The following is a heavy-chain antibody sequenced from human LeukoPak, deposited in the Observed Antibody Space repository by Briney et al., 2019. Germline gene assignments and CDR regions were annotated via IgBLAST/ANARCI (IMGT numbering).Heavy chain of an antibody. CDR1: GGSISSGSYY. CDR3: ARGKVKWDSSTFDP. V-gene: IGHV4-61*02. CDR2: IYTSGST. Sequence: PSETLSLTCTVSGGSISSGSYYWSWIRQPAGKGLEWIGRIYTSGSTNYNPSLKSRVTISVDTSKNQFSLKLSSVTAADTAVYYCARGKVKWDSSTFDPWGQGTLVTVSS. J-gene: IGHJ5*02. D-gene: IGHD1-26*01.